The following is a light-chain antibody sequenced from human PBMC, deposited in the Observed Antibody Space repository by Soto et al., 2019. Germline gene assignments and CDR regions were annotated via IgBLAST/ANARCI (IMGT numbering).Light chain of an antibody. CDR1: QTISTY. CDR2: KAS. Sequence: DIQMTQSPSPLSASVGDRVTITCRASQTISTYLNWYQRKPGKAPKLLIYKASTLKSGVPSRFSGSGSGTEFTLTISSLQPDDFATYYCQHYNSYSEAFGQGTKVDIK. CDR3: QHYNSYSEA. V-gene: IGKV1-5*03. J-gene: IGKJ1*01.